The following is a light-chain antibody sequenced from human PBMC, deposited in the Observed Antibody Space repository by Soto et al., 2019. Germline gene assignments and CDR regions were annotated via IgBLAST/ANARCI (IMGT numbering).Light chain of an antibody. Sequence: DILMTQSPSTLSASVGDRVTITCRASQSISSWLAWYQKKPGKAPKLLIYKASSLESGVPSMFSSSRAGTEFTLTISSLQPDDFATYYCQQYNSWWTFGQGTKVEIK. J-gene: IGKJ1*01. CDR2: KAS. V-gene: IGKV1-5*03. CDR3: QQYNSWWT. CDR1: QSISSW.